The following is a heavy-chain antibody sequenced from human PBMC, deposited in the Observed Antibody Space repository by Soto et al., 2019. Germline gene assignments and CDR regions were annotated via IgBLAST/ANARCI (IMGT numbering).Heavy chain of an antibody. D-gene: IGHD1-1*01. CDR2: VSHDGSNK. CDR1: GFTFSSYV. CDR3: AKPREVQLVRNGFDI. Sequence: QVQLVESGGGVVQPGRSLRLSCAASGFTFSSYVVHWVRQAPGKGLEWVAAVSHDGSNKYYVDSVRGRFTISRDSSENTVYLQMDSLRVEDTAVYFCAKPREVQLVRNGFDIWGQGTKVTVSS. V-gene: IGHV3-30*18. J-gene: IGHJ3*02.